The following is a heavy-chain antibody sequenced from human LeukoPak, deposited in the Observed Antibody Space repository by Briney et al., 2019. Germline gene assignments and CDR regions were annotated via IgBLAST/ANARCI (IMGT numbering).Heavy chain of an antibody. CDR3: ARDKGSGYDPTRGPYYFDY. Sequence: TSVKVSCKASGGTFSSYAISWVRQAPGQGLEWMGRIIPILGIANYAQKFQGRVTITADESTSTAYMELSSLRSEDTAVYYCARDKGSGYDPTRGPYYFDYWGQGTLVTVSS. CDR2: IIPILGIA. J-gene: IGHJ4*02. D-gene: IGHD5-12*01. V-gene: IGHV1-69*04. CDR1: GGTFSSYA.